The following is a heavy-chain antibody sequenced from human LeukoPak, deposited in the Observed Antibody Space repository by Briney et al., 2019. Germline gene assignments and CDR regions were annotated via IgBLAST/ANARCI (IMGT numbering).Heavy chain of an antibody. CDR3: ARQLDRFDY. CDR2: TYYRSSWFH. Sequence: SQTLSLTCAISGDSVSSNIASWNWIRQSPSRGLEWLGRTYYRSSWFHDYALSVKSRITINSDTSKNQFSLQLDSVTPEDTAVYFCARQLDRFDYWGQGTLVTVSS. D-gene: IGHD1-1*01. V-gene: IGHV6-1*01. J-gene: IGHJ4*02. CDR1: GDSVSSNIAS.